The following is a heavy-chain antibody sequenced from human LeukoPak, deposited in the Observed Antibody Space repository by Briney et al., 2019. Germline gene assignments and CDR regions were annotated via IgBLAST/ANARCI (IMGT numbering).Heavy chain of an antibody. J-gene: IGHJ6*03. CDR1: GFTFSSYE. D-gene: IGHD1-14*01. Sequence: PGGSLRLSCAASGFTFSSYEMNWVRQAPGKGLEWVSYISSSGSTIYYADSVKGRFTISRDNAKNSLYLQMNSLRAEDTAVYYCARVHVDRSNRYYYMDVWGKGTTVTISS. V-gene: IGHV3-48*03. CDR3: ARVHVDRSNRYYYMDV. CDR2: ISSSGSTI.